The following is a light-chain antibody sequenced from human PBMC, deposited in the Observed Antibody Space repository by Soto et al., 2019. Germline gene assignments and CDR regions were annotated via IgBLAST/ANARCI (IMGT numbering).Light chain of an antibody. Sequence: DIVMTQSPGSLTVSLGERATINCKASQSVLYNSNNKNYLAWYQQKPGQPPKLLIYWASTRESGVPDRFSGSGSGTDFTLTISSLQAEDVAVYYCQQYYSTPWTFGQGTKVEIK. CDR1: QSVLYNSNNKNY. J-gene: IGKJ1*01. CDR2: WAS. V-gene: IGKV4-1*01. CDR3: QQYYSTPWT.